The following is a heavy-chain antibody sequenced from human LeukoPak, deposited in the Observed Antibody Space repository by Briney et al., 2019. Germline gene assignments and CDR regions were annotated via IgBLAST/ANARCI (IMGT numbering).Heavy chain of an antibody. Sequence: GGSLRLSCAGSGFTATTNYMSWVRQAPGKGLEWVSVIYSSGSTSYADSVKGRFTISRDSSKNTLYLQMNSLRAEDTAVYYCARESFTLFGVIITWGQGTLVTVSS. CDR1: GFTATTNY. V-gene: IGHV3-53*01. D-gene: IGHD3-3*01. CDR3: ARESFTLFGVIIT. CDR2: IYSSGST. J-gene: IGHJ5*02.